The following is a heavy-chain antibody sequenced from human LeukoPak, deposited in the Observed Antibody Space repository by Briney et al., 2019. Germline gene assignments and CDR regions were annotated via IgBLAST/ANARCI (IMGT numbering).Heavy chain of an antibody. CDR2: IYYSGST. CDR3: ARTRYYYNSRSYGAPYYFDY. J-gene: IGHJ4*02. CDR1: GGSISSNSYY. V-gene: IGHV4-39*01. Sequence: SETLSLTCAVSGGSISSNSYYWGWIRQPPGKGLEWIGSIYYSGSTYYNPSLKSRVTISVDTSKNQFSLKLSSVTAAGTAVYYCARTRYYYNSRSYGAPYYFDYWGQGTLVTVSS. D-gene: IGHD3-10*01.